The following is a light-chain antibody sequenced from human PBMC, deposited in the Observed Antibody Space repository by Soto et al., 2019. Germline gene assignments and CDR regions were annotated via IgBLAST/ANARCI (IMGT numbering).Light chain of an antibody. Sequence: QSVLTQPASVSGSPGQSITVSCTGTNTDVGGYNYVSWYQHRPGKAPRLMIYEVRNRLSGVSNRFSGSKSGNTASLTISGLQPEDEADYYCTSYTPTGALVFGSGTKLTVL. CDR2: EVR. J-gene: IGLJ3*02. CDR1: NTDVGGYNY. V-gene: IGLV2-14*01. CDR3: TSYTPTGALV.